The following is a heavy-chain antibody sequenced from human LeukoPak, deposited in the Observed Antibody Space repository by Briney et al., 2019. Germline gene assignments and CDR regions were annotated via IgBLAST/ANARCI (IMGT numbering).Heavy chain of an antibody. CDR2: IRYDGSNK. CDR3: ARDGPGPPLVVVTIRALDL. J-gene: IGHJ2*01. D-gene: IGHD2-21*02. CDR1: GFTFSSYG. Sequence: PGGSLRLSCAASGFTFSSYGMHWVRQAPGKGLEWVAFIRYDGSNKYYADSVKGRFTISRDNSKNTLYLQMNSLRAEDTAVYYCARDGPGPPLVVVTIRALDLWGRGTLVTVSS. V-gene: IGHV3-30*02.